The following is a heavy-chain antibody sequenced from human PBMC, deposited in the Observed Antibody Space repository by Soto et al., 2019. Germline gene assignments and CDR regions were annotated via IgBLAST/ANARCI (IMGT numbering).Heavy chain of an antibody. D-gene: IGHD3-22*01. V-gene: IGHV3-11*06. CDR1: GFTFSDYY. Sequence: QVQLVESGGGLVKPGGSLRLSCAASGFTFSDYYMSWIRQAPGKGLEWVSYISSSSSDTNYADSVKGRFTISRDNAKNSLYLQMNSLRAEDTAVYYCARCYTKPGAITYYYDSSGYYPDYWGQGTLVTVSS. J-gene: IGHJ4*02. CDR3: ARCYTKPGAITYYYDSSGYYPDY. CDR2: ISSSSSDT.